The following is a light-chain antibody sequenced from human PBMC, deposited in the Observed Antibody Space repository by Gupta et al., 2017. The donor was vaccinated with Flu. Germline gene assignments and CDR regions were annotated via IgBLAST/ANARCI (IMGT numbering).Light chain of an antibody. Sequence: EIVMTQSPATLSVSPGERATLSCRASQSVSSNLAWYQQKPGQAPRLLIYGASTRDTGIPARFSGSGYGIEFTLTISSRQLEDFAVYYCQHYNNWPPPTFGGGTKVEIK. CDR1: QSVSSN. J-gene: IGKJ4*01. V-gene: IGKV3-15*01. CDR3: QHYNNWPPPT. CDR2: GAS.